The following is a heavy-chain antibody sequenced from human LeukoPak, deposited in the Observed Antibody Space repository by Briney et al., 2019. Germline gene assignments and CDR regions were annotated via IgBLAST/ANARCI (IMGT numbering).Heavy chain of an antibody. V-gene: IGHV3-21*01. D-gene: IGHD3-10*01. Sequence: GGSLRLSCAASGFTFSSYSMNWVRQAPGKGLEWVSSISGSSSYIYYADSVKGRFTISRDNAKNSLYLQMNSLRAEDTAVYYCARGRSGYYGPSWVDPWGQGTLVTVSS. CDR3: ARGRSGYYGPSWVDP. CDR1: GFTFSSYS. J-gene: IGHJ5*02. CDR2: ISGSSSYI.